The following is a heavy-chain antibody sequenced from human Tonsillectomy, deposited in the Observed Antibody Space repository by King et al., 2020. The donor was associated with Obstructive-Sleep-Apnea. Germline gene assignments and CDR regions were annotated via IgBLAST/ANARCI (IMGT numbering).Heavy chain of an antibody. Sequence: VQLVESGGGLVKPGGSLRLSCAASGFTFSNAWMSWVRQAPGKGLEWVGRIKSKTDGGTTDYAAPVKGRFTISRDDSKNTLYLQMNSLKTEDTAVYYCTTESGYDPIHHYYYGMDVWGQGTTVTVSS. CDR3: TTESGYDPIHHYYYGMDV. J-gene: IGHJ6*02. V-gene: IGHV3-15*01. CDR2: IKSKTDGGTT. D-gene: IGHD5-12*01. CDR1: GFTFSNAW.